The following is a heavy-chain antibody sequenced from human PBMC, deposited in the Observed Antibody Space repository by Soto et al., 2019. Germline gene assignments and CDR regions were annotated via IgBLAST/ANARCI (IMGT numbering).Heavy chain of an antibody. CDR3: ARGSRARPITIRGPIGAFDI. Sequence: QVQLVQSGAEVKKPGSSVKVSCKASGGTFSSYAISWVRQAPGQGLEWMGGIIPIFGTANYAQKFQGRVTITADKSTSTAYMELSSLRSEDTAVYYCARGSRARPITIRGPIGAFDIWGQGTMVTVSS. CDR1: GGTFSSYA. CDR2: IIPIFGTA. D-gene: IGHD3-10*01. J-gene: IGHJ3*02. V-gene: IGHV1-69*06.